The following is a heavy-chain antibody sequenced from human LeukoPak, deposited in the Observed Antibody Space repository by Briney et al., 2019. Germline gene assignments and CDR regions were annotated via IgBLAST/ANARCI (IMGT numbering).Heavy chain of an antibody. CDR3: ARTRAGGDGYIVDAFDI. CDR2: IDWDDDK. CDR1: GFSLSTSGMC. V-gene: IGHV2-70*11. J-gene: IGHJ3*02. Sequence: SGPTLVNPTQTLTLTCTFSGFSLSTSGMCVSWIRQPPGKALEWLARIDWDDDKYYSTSLKTRLTISKDTSKNQVVLTMTNMDPVDTATYYCARTRAGGDGYIVDAFDIWGQGTMVTVSS. D-gene: IGHD5-24*01.